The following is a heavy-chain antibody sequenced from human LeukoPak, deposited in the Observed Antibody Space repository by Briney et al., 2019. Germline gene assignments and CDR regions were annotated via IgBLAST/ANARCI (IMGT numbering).Heavy chain of an antibody. Sequence: SQTLSLTCTVSGASINSGGYYWSWIRQLPGKGLEWLGYIHYSRITYYNPSLASRLSISVDTSKNQFSLRVTSVTAADTAVYYCARGGPSIPCCNWFDPGAREPWSPSPQ. D-gene: IGHD2-21*01. CDR3: ARGGPSIPCCNWFDP. CDR2: IHYSRIT. J-gene: IGHJ5*02. V-gene: IGHV4-31*03. CDR1: GASINSGGYY.